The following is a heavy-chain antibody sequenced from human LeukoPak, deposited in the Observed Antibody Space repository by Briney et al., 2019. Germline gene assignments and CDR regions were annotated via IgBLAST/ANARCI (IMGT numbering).Heavy chain of an antibody. V-gene: IGHV1-46*01. Sequence: VASVKVSCKASGYTFTSYYMHWVRQAPGQGLEWMGIINPSGGSTSYAQKFQGRVTMTRDMSTSTVYMELSSLRSGDTAVYYCARLRGATVAHNWFDPWGQGTLVTVSS. CDR3: ARLRGATVAHNWFDP. D-gene: IGHD6-19*01. CDR2: INPSGGST. J-gene: IGHJ5*02. CDR1: GYTFTSYY.